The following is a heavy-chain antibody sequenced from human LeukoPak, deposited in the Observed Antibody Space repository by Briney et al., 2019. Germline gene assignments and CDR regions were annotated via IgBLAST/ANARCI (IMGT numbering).Heavy chain of an antibody. CDR1: GGSISSGDYY. Sequence: SETLSLTCSVSGGSISSGDYYWGWIRQPPGKGLGWIGYIYYSGSTYYNPSLKSRVTISVDTSKNQFSLRLSSVTAADTAVYYCARLDSSGYYPTYYFDYWGQGTLVTVSS. CDR3: ARLDSSGYYPTYYFDY. J-gene: IGHJ4*02. V-gene: IGHV4-30-4*01. CDR2: IYYSGST. D-gene: IGHD3-22*01.